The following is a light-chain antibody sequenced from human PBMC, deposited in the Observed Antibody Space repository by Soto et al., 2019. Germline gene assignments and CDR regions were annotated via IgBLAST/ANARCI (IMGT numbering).Light chain of an antibody. CDR1: SSDVGSYNF. V-gene: IGLV2-8*01. CDR2: EVS. Sequence: QSALTQPPSASGSPGQSVTISCTGTSSDVGSYNFVSWYQQHPGNAPKLMIYEVSKRPSAVPDRFSGSKSGNTAFLTVSGLQAEDEADYYCSSYAGSTNLIFGGGTKLTVL. J-gene: IGLJ2*01. CDR3: SSYAGSTNLI.